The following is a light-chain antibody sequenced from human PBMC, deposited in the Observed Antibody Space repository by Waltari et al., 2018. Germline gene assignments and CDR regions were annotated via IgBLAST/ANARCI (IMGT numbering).Light chain of an antibody. Sequence: ELVLTQSPGTLSLSPGERATLSCRASQTLSSTSLAWYQQKPGQAPRLIIYGSFNRATGIPDRFSGSGSGTDFTLTIIRLEPEDFAVYYCQQYGTLPRTFGQGTKVELK. CDR3: QQYGTLPRT. V-gene: IGKV3-20*01. J-gene: IGKJ1*01. CDR2: GSF. CDR1: QTLSSTS.